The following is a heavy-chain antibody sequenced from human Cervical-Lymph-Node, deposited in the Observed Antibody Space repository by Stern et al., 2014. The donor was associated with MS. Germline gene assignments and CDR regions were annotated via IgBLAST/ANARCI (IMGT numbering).Heavy chain of an antibody. CDR1: GFSLSTSGMC. D-gene: IGHD6-19*01. CDR2: IDWDDDK. CDR3: ARINLSGGAVAATDAFDI. Sequence: QVTLRESGPALVKPTQTLTLTCTFSGFSLSTSGMCVSWIRQPPGKALEWLALIDWDDDKYYSTSLKTRLTISKDTSKNQVVLTMTNMDPVDTATYYCARINLSGGAVAATDAFDIWGQGTMVTVSS. V-gene: IGHV2-70*01. J-gene: IGHJ3*02.